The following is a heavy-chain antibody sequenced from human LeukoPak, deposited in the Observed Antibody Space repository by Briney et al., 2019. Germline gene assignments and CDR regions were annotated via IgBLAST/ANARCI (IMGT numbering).Heavy chain of an antibody. CDR3: AREASSGWYEADY. Sequence: GGSLRLSCAASGFTFSSYGMHWVRQAPGKGLEWVAVISYDGSNKYYADSVRGRFTISRDNSKNTLYLQMNSLRAEDTAVYYCAREASSGWYEADYWGQGTLVTVSS. D-gene: IGHD6-19*01. J-gene: IGHJ4*02. V-gene: IGHV3-30*03. CDR1: GFTFSSYG. CDR2: ISYDGSNK.